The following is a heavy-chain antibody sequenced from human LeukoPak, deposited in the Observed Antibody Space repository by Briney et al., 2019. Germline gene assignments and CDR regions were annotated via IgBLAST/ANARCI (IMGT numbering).Heavy chain of an antibody. CDR1: GGTFSSYA. CDR3: ARELQRRKNDAFDI. J-gene: IGHJ3*02. CDR2: IIPIFGTA. V-gene: IGHV1-69*13. Sequence: GASVKVSCKASGGTFSSYAISWVRQAPGQGLEWMGGIIPIFGTANYAQKFQGRVTITADESTSTAYMELSSLRSEDTAVYYCARELQRRKNDAFDIWGQGTMVTVSS. D-gene: IGHD4-11*01.